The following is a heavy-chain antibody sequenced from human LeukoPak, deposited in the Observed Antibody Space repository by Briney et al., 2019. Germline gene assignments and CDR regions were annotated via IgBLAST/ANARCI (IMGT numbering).Heavy chain of an antibody. J-gene: IGHJ4*02. V-gene: IGHV3-30*18. Sequence: GGSLRLSCAASGFTFSSYDMHWVRQAPGKGLEWVAVISYDGSNKYYADSVKGRFTISRDNSKNTLYLQMNSLRAEDTAVYYCAKDQDIVATIPLGYWGQGTLVTVSS. CDR3: AKDQDIVATIPLGY. D-gene: IGHD5-12*01. CDR2: ISYDGSNK. CDR1: GFTFSSYD.